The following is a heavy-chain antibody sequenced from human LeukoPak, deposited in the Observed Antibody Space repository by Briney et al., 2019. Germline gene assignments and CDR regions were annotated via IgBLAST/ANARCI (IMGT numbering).Heavy chain of an antibody. J-gene: IGHJ6*02. CDR1: GFTFSSYG. CDR3: AKVTRSVREPYYYGMDV. D-gene: IGHD3-10*01. V-gene: IGHV3-30*18. CDR2: ISYDGSNK. Sequence: GGSLRLSCAASGFTFSSYGMHWVRQAPGKGLEWVAVISYDGSNKYSADSVKGRFTISRDNSKITLYLQMNSLRAEDTAVYYCAKVTRSVREPYYYGMDVWGQGTTVTVSS.